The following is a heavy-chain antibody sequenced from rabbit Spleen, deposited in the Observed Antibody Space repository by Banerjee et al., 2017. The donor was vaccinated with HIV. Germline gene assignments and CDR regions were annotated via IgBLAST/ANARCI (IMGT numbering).Heavy chain of an antibody. J-gene: IGHJ4*01. D-gene: IGHD2-1*01. CDR1: GFSFSSNW. Sequence: LEESGGGLVKPGGTLTLTCTVSGFSFSSNWICWVRQAPGKGLEWIACIDTNDGDTDYANWPKGRFTISKTSSTTVTLQMTSLTAADTATYFCARGSATMTMVITGYYLNFWGQGPLVTVS. CDR3: ARGSATMTMVITGYYLNF. CDR2: IDTNDGDT. V-gene: IGHV1S45*01.